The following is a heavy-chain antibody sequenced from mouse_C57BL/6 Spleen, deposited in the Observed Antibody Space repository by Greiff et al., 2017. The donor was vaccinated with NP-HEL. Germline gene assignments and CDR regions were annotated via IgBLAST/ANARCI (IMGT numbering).Heavy chain of an antibody. CDR3: ARSRRGYYGLDY. CDR1: GYTFTSYW. Sequence: QVQLQQPGAELVKPGASVKMSCKASGYTFTSYWITWVKQRPGQGLEWIGDIYPGSGSTNYNEKFKSKATLTVDTSSSTAYMQLSSLTSEDSAVYYCARSRRGYYGLDYWGQGTTLTDSS. D-gene: IGHD1-2*01. CDR2: IYPGSGST. J-gene: IGHJ2*01. V-gene: IGHV1-55*01.